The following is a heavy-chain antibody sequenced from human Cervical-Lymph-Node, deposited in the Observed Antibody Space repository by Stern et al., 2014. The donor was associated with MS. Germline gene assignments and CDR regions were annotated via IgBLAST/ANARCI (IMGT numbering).Heavy chain of an antibody. V-gene: IGHV1-46*01. D-gene: IGHD3/OR15-3a*01. CDR2: INPSGDSA. Sequence: VQLVQSGAEVKKPGASVKVSCKAFGYTFTSHYMHWVRQATGQGLEWVGIINPSGDSATYAQKFQGRFTITSDTSTSTVYMELSSLRSEDTAVYYCASGTGSKRPTGNYWGQGTLVTVSS. CDR3: ASGTGSKRPTGNY. J-gene: IGHJ4*02. CDR1: GYTFTSHY.